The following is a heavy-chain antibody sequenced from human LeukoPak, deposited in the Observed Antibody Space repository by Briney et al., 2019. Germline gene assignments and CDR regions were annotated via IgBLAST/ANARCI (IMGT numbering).Heavy chain of an antibody. CDR2: IYYSGST. CDR3: ARHYYGSGSFRSNWFDP. J-gene: IGHJ5*02. CDR1: GGSISSYY. D-gene: IGHD3-10*01. Sequence: SSETLSLTCTGSGGSISSYYWSWIRQPPGKGLEWIGYIYYSGSTNYNPSLKSRVTISVDTSKNQFSLKLSSVTAADTAVYYCARHYYGSGSFRSNWFDPWGQGTLVTVSS. V-gene: IGHV4-59*08.